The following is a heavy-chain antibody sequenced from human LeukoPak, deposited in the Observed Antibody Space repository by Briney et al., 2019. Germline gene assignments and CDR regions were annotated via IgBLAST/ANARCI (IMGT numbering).Heavy chain of an antibody. Sequence: GASVKVSCKASGYTFTSYYIHWVRQAPGQGLEWTGGIIPIFGTANYAQKFQGRVTITADESTSTAYMELSSLRSEDTAVYYCARDCKEQLVLDDSGWFDPWGQGTLVTVSS. CDR1: GYTFTSYY. J-gene: IGHJ5*02. D-gene: IGHD6-6*01. CDR2: IIPIFGTA. CDR3: ARDCKEQLVLDDSGWFDP. V-gene: IGHV1-69*13.